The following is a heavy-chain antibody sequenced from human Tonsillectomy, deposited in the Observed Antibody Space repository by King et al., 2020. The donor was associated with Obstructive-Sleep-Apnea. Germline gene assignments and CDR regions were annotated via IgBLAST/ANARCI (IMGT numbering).Heavy chain of an antibody. CDR3: ARGVPRSKLQSGWAPFDI. V-gene: IGHV4-59*01. CDR2: IYYSGST. Sequence: QLQESGPGLVKPSETLSLTCTVCGGSIRNYYWTWIRQPPGKGLEWIGYIYYSGSTNCNPSLKSRVTVSVDTSRNQLSLNLTSVTAAATAVYYCARGVPRSKLQSGWAPFDIWGQGTMVTVSS. CDR1: GGSIRNYY. J-gene: IGHJ3*02. D-gene: IGHD4-23*01.